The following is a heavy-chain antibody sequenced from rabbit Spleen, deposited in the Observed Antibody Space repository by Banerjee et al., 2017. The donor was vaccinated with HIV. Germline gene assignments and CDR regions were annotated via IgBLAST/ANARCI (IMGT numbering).Heavy chain of an antibody. CDR2: IDPVFGIT. V-gene: IGHV1S47*01. J-gene: IGHJ4*01. CDR3: ARDGAGGSYFAL. D-gene: IGHD8-1*01. CDR1: GFTLSSYW. Sequence: QEQLVESGGGLVKPEGSLTLTCTASGFTLSSYWMCWVRQAPGKGLEWIGYIDPVFGITYYASWVNGRFSISRENAQNTVFLQMTSLTAADTATYFCARDGAGGSYFALWGQGTLVTVS.